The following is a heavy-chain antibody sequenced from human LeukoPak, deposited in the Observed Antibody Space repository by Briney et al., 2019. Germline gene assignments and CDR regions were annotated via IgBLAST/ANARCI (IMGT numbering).Heavy chain of an antibody. V-gene: IGHV3-7*01. CDR3: ARDPLNGARDI. Sequence: GGTLRLSCTASGFSFSASWMSWVRQLPGKGLEWLADMSPDGSAIGYVDSVKGRFTVSRDNAKNSLYLQMVGLRAEDTAVYYCARDPLNGARDIWGQGTLVTVSS. CDR1: GFSFSASW. J-gene: IGHJ3*02. D-gene: IGHD4-17*01. CDR2: MSPDGSAI.